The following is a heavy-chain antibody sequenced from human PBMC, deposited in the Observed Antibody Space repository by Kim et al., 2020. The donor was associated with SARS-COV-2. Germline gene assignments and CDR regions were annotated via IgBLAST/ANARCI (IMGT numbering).Heavy chain of an antibody. D-gene: IGHD6-19*01. Sequence: SETLSLTCTVSGGSISSSSYYWGWIRQPPGKGLEWIGSIYYSGSTYYNPSLKSRVTISVDTSKNQFSLKLSPVTAADTAVYYCARHTDAGYSSGWWRNYYYGMDVWGQGTTVTVSS. J-gene: IGHJ6*02. V-gene: IGHV4-39*01. CDR3: ARHTDAGYSSGWWRNYYYGMDV. CDR2: IYYSGST. CDR1: GGSISSSSYY.